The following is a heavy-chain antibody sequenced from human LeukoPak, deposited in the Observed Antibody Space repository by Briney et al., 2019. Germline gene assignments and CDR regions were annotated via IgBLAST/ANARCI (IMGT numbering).Heavy chain of an antibody. V-gene: IGHV4-4*09. CDR3: AGKYGDLNWFDP. Sequence: SETLSLTCTVSGASISSYYWSWIRQPPGKGLEWIGYIYSSGSTNYNPSLYSRVSISVDTSKNQFSLKLSPVTAADTAVYYCAGKYGDLNWFDPWGQGTLVTVSP. D-gene: IGHD2-21*02. CDR2: IYSSGST. J-gene: IGHJ5*02. CDR1: GASISSYY.